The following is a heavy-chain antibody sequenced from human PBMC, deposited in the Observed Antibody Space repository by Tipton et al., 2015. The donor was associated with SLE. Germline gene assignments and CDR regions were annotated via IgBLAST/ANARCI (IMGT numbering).Heavy chain of an antibody. J-gene: IGHJ4*02. D-gene: IGHD3-3*01. CDR3: ARHYNLFSAFDS. CDR2: IYDRGST. CDR1: GGSVSSPIDY. V-gene: IGHV4-61*01. Sequence: TLSLTCTVSGGSVSSPIDYWSWIRQSPGKGLEWIGSIYDRGSTNYNPSLKSRVTISVDTSKNQVSLRLTSVTAADTAVYICARHYNLFSAFDSWGQGTLVTVSS.